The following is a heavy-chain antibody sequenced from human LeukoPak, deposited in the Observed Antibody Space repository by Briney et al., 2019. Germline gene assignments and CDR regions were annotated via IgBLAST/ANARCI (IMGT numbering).Heavy chain of an antibody. Sequence: GASVKVSCKASGGTFSSYAISWVRQAPGQGLEWMGGIIPVFGTPNYAQKFQGRVTITADESTSTTYMELSSLRSEDTAVYYCARGIGIPGRHQRFDPWGQGTLVTVSS. D-gene: IGHD2/OR15-2a*01. CDR1: GGTFSSYA. J-gene: IGHJ5*02. CDR3: ARGIGIPGRHQRFDP. V-gene: IGHV1-69*13. CDR2: IIPVFGTP.